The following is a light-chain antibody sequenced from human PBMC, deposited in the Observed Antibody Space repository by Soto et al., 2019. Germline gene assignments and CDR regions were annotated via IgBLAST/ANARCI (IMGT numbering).Light chain of an antibody. CDR3: CSYAGNYTVV. CDR2: AVS. Sequence: QSVLTQPRSVSGSPGQSVTISCTGTSSDVGGYNYVSWYQQHPGKAPKLMIYAVSKRPSGVPDRFSGSKSGNTASLTISGLQAEDEADYYCCSYAGNYTVVFGGGTKVTVL. V-gene: IGLV2-11*01. CDR1: SSDVGGYNY. J-gene: IGLJ2*01.